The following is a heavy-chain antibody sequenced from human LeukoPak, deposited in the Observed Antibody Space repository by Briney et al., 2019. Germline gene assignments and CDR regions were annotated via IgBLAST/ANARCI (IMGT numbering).Heavy chain of an antibody. D-gene: IGHD1-14*01. J-gene: IGHJ3*02. CDR1: GGSISSGGYY. Sequence: SETLSLTCTVSGGSISSGGYYWSWIRQHPGKDLEWIGYIYYSGSTYYNPSLKSRVTISVDTPKNQFSLKLSSVTAADTAVYYCARLRSGDAFDIWGQGTMVTVSS. CDR3: ARLRSGDAFDI. V-gene: IGHV4-31*03. CDR2: IYYSGST.